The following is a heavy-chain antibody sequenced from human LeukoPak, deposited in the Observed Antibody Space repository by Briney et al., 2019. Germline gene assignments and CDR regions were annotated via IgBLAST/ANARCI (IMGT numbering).Heavy chain of an antibody. J-gene: IGHJ4*02. CDR3: ARRAGAYSHPYDY. CDR1: GFTVSCNS. CDR2: IYSDKT. V-gene: IGHV3-53*01. D-gene: IGHD4/OR15-4a*01. Sequence: PGGSLRLSGTVSGFTVSCNSMSWVRQAPGKGLEWVSFIYSDKTHYSDSVKGRFTISRDNSKNTLYLQMNSLRAEDTAVYYCARRAGAYSHPYDYWGQGTLVTVSS.